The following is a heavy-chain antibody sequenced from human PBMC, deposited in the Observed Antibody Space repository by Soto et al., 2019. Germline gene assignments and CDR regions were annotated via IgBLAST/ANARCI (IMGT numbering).Heavy chain of an antibody. CDR3: ARVNMVRGGAYYGMDV. Sequence: SETRSLTCPLSGRSIRTGGYYCSCIRHHPCQGLEFIVSIYYIGSTYDKPSLKSRVTISVDTSKNQFSLKLSSVTAADTAVYYCARVNMVRGGAYYGMDVWGQGTTVTVSS. CDR1: GRSIRTGGYY. CDR2: IYYIGST. V-gene: IGHV4-31*03. D-gene: IGHD3-10*01. J-gene: IGHJ6*02.